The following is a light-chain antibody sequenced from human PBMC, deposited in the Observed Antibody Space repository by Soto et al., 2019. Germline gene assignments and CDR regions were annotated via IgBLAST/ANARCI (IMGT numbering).Light chain of an antibody. CDR2: GAS. V-gene: IGKV3-20*01. CDR1: QSVSSSY. Sequence: EIVLTQSPGTLSLSPGERATLSCRASQSVSSSYLAWYQQKPGQAPRLLIYGASSRATGIPDRFSGSGSGTDFTLTISRLEPEDFAVYYCHQYGSSPTFGQGTRLEI. J-gene: IGKJ5*01. CDR3: HQYGSSPT.